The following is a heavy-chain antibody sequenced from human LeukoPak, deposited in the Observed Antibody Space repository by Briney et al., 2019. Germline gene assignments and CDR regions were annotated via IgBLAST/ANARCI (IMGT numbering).Heavy chain of an antibody. J-gene: IGHJ4*02. CDR3: ARELATYYDILTGYYRVHFADY. V-gene: IGHV1-2*02. D-gene: IGHD3-9*01. CDR1: GYTFTGYY. CDR2: INPNSGGT. Sequence: GASVKVSCKASGYTFTGYYMHWVRQAPGQGLEWMGWINPNSGGTNYAQKFQGRVTMTRDTSISTAYMELSRLRSDDTAVYYCARELATYYDILTGYYRVHFADYWGQGTLVTVSS.